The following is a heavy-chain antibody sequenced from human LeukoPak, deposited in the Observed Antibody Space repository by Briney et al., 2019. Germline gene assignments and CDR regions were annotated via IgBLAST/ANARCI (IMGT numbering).Heavy chain of an antibody. CDR3: ARGNWFGP. Sequence: ASVKVSCKASGGTFSSYAISWVRQAPGQGLEWMGWMNPNSGNTGYAQKFQGRVTMTRNTSISTAYMELSSLRSEDTAVYYCARGNWFGPWGQGTLVTVSS. V-gene: IGHV1-8*02. J-gene: IGHJ5*02. CDR2: MNPNSGNT. CDR1: GGTFSSYA.